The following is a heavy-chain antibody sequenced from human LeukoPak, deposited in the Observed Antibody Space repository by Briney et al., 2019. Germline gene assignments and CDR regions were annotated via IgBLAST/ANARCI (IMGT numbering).Heavy chain of an antibody. V-gene: IGHV1-69*08. CDR1: GDTFTSNS. CDR3: AKGKGFVGHFDF. Sequence: GASVKASCKASGDTFTSNSVSWVRQAPGQGLEWMGRIIPILRTAEYAQKFQGRLTITADRSTSTVYMELSSLRSEDTAVYYCAKGKGFVGHFDFWGQGALVTVSS. J-gene: IGHJ4*02. D-gene: IGHD3-3*01. CDR2: IIPILRTA.